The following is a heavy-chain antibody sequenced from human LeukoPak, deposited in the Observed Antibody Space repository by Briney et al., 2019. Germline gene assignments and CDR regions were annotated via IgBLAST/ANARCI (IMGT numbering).Heavy chain of an antibody. CDR3: AREEQLVLDDAFGI. CDR1: GGSISSYY. CDR2: IYTSGST. D-gene: IGHD6-13*01. J-gene: IGHJ3*02. Sequence: PSETLSLTCTVSGGSISSYYWSWIRQPAGKGLEWIGRIYTSGSTNYNPSLKSRVTMSVDTSKNQFSLKLSSVTAADTAVYYCAREEQLVLDDAFGIWGQGTMVTVSS. V-gene: IGHV4-4*07.